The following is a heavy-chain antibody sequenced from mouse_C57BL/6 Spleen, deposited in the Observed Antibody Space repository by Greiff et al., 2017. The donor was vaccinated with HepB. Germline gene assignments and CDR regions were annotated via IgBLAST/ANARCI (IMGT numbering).Heavy chain of an antibody. V-gene: IGHV1-4*01. CDR1: GYTFTSYT. D-gene: IGHD2-1*01. Sequence: VQLQESGAELARPGASVKMSCKASGYTFTSYTMHWVKQRPGQGLEWIGYINPSSGYTKYNQKFKDKATLTADKSSSTAYMQLSSLTSEDSAVYYCARSNGNYLAWFAYWGQGTLVTVSA. CDR2: INPSSGYT. CDR3: ARSNGNYLAWFAY. J-gene: IGHJ3*01.